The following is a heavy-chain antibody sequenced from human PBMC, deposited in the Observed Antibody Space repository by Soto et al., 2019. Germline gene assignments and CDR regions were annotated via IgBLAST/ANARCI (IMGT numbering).Heavy chain of an antibody. CDR1: GYTFSGYY. J-gene: IGHJ6*02. Sequence: ASVKVSCKASGYTFSGYYIHWLRQAPGQGLEWMGWINPNSGGTNYAQKFQGRVTVTRDTPTSTAYMELSRLTSDDTAVYYCARSLTEGYCTIAGCYTRPLYGMDVWGQGTTVTVSS. D-gene: IGHD2-2*02. CDR3: ARSLTEGYCTIAGCYTRPLYGMDV. V-gene: IGHV1-2*02. CDR2: INPNSGGT.